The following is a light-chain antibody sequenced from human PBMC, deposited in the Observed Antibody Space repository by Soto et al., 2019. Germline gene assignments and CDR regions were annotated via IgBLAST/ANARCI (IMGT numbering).Light chain of an antibody. J-gene: IGKJ1*01. CDR2: AS. CDR1: QDIRDY. CDR3: LHYHSYPRT. V-gene: IGKV1-17*03. Sequence: DIQMTQFPSAMSASVGDRVTITCRASQDIRDYLSWFQHKPGNVPKRLIYASTLQSGVPSRFSGSGSGTEFTLTITGLQPEDFATYYCLHYHSYPRTFGRATKLEIK.